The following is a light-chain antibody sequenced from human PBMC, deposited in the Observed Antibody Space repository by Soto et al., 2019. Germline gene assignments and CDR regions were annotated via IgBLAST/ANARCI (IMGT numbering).Light chain of an antibody. CDR3: SSYTTSSSSV. CDR2: GVT. CDR1: SSDVGGYKY. V-gene: IGLV2-14*01. Sequence: QSVLTQPASVSGSPGQSIAISCTGTSSDVGGYKYVSWYQQHPGKAPKLLIYGVTNRPSGVSDRFSGSKSGNTASLTISGLQSEDEADSYCSSYTTSSSSVLGPVTNLTVL. J-gene: IGLJ1*01.